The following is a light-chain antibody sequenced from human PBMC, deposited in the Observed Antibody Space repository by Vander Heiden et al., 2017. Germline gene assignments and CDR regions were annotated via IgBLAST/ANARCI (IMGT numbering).Light chain of an antibody. Sequence: SVLTQPPSPSGTPGQRVTLSCSGSSANIGSYTVNWYQQLPGTGPKLLIYTNNQRPSGVPDRFSGSKSGTSASLAISGLQSEDEADYHCAAWDDTLNGVVFGGGTKLSVL. CDR2: TNN. V-gene: IGLV1-44*01. CDR3: AAWDDTLNGVV. J-gene: IGLJ2*01. CDR1: SANIGSYT.